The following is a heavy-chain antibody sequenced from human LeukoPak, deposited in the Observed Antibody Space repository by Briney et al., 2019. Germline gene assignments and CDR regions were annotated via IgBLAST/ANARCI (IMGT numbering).Heavy chain of an antibody. CDR3: ARRTTEMVNDY. J-gene: IGHJ4*02. CDR2: INPNDGAT. Sequence: ASVKVSFKASGYTFTYYYVHWMRQAPGQGLEWMGWINPNDGATDHAQKFQGRVTMTRDTSIITLYMELNSLRSDDTAVYYCARRTTEMVNDYWGQGTLVTVSS. CDR1: GYTFTYYY. V-gene: IGHV1-2*02. D-gene: IGHD5-24*01.